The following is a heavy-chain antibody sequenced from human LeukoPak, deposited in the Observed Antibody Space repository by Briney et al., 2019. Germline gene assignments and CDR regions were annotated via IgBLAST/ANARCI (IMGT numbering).Heavy chain of an antibody. V-gene: IGHV4-39*07. Sequence: SETLSLTCTVSGDSIDINNYYWGWIRQPPGKELEWIASFYYGGSTYYNPSLQSRVTISLDTSKNHFSLRLSSVTAADTAVYYCARGQDDYGDPVYYFDYWGQGTLVTVSS. J-gene: IGHJ4*02. CDR1: GDSIDINNYY. CDR3: ARGQDDYGDPVYYFDY. CDR2: FYYGGST. D-gene: IGHD4-17*01.